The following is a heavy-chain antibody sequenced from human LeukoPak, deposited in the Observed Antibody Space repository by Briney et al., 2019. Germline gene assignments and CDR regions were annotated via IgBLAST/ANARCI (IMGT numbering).Heavy chain of an antibody. CDR2: IYSSEST. D-gene: IGHD1-1*01. CDR1: GFTFSSYS. J-gene: IGHJ3*02. V-gene: IGHV4-4*07. CDR3: ARGPGPLQLERLEAFDI. Sequence: GSLRLSCAASGFTFSSYSMNWIRQPAGKGLEWLGRIYSSESTDYNPSLNNRVTMSLDTSQNQFSLRLRSVTAADTAVYYCARGPGPLQLERLEAFDIWGQGTVVTVSS.